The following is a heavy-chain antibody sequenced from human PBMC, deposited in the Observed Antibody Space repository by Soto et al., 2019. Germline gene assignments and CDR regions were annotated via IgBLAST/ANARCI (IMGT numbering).Heavy chain of an antibody. Sequence: EVQLVESGGGLVQPGRSLRLSCAASGFTFDDYAMHWVRQAPGKGLEWVSSIYWNSGTIDYADSVKGRFTISRDNRKNTLYVRMNSVRPTDTALYYCATDHSVTTSYFDSGGQGTLVTVSS. CDR3: ATDHSVTTSYFDS. CDR1: GFTFDDYA. V-gene: IGHV3-9*01. CDR2: IYWNSGTI. J-gene: IGHJ4*02. D-gene: IGHD4-17*01.